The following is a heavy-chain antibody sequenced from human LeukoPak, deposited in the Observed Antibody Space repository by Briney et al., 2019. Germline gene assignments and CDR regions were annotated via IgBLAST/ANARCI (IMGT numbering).Heavy chain of an antibody. Sequence: GASVKVSCKASGYTFTSYYMHWVRQAPGQGLEWMGIINPSGGSTIYAQKFQGRVTMTRDTSTSTVYMELNSLRSEDTAVYYCARGGVGATLLYYYYGMDVWGQGTTVTVSS. D-gene: IGHD1-26*01. CDR3: ARGGVGATLLYYYYGMDV. V-gene: IGHV1-46*01. J-gene: IGHJ6*02. CDR2: INPSGGST. CDR1: GYTFTSYY.